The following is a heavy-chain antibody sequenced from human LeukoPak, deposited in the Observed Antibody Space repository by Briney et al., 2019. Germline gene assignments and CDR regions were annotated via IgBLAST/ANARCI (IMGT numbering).Heavy chain of an antibody. D-gene: IGHD3-22*01. CDR2: INPTSGGT. V-gene: IGHV1-2*02. CDR1: RYTFTNSY. CDR3: ARGQYYYDTAFPLHY. J-gene: IGHJ4*02. Sequence: ASLKASCKASRYTFTNSYIHRVRQAPGQGLEWMRWINPTSGGTDHAKKFQGRVTMTMDTSSTTAYMEMSRLRSDDTAVYYCARGQYYYDTAFPLHYWGQGTLVIVSS.